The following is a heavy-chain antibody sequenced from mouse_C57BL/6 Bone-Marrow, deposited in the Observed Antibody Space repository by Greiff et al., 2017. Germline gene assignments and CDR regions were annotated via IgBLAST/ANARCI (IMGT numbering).Heavy chain of an antibody. D-gene: IGHD4-1*01. V-gene: IGHV1-81*01. CDR3: ARSITGTGAF. J-gene: IGHJ3*01. CDR1: GYSFTSYD. CDR2: IYPRSGST. Sequence: QVKLQQSGPELARPGASVKMSCKASGYSFTSYDISWVKQSTGKGLEWIGEIYPRSGSTYYNEKFKVKATLTADKSSSTAYMELRSLTSEDSAVKFCARSITGTGAFWGQGTLVTVSA.